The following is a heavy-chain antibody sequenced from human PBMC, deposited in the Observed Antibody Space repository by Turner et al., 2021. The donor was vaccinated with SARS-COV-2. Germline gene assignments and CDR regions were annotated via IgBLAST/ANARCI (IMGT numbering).Heavy chain of an antibody. D-gene: IGHD3-22*01. CDR1: GFTFSSYE. Sequence: EVQLVESGGDLVQPGGYLRLSCAASGFTFSSYEMNWVRQSPGKGLEWVSYISSSGSTIYYADSVKGRFTISRDNAKNSLYLQMNSLRAEDTAVYYCARDQYYDSRGYYFFRASYFDLWGRGTLVTVSS. CDR2: ISSSGSTI. J-gene: IGHJ2*01. CDR3: ARDQYYDSRGYYFFRASYFDL. V-gene: IGHV3-48*03.